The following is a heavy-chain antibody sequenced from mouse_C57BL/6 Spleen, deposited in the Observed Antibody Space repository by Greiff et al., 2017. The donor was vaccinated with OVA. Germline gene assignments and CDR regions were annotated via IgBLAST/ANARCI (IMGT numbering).Heavy chain of an antibody. CDR1: GYTFTSYW. Sequence: VQLKQPGAELVKPGASVKLSCKASGYTFTSYWMQWVKQRPGQGLEWIGEIDPSDSYTNYNQKFKGKATLTVDTSSSTAYMQLSSLTSEDSAVYYCARSYSNHYYAMDYWGQGTSVTVSS. D-gene: IGHD2-5*01. J-gene: IGHJ4*01. V-gene: IGHV1-50*01. CDR3: ARSYSNHYYAMDY. CDR2: IDPSDSYT.